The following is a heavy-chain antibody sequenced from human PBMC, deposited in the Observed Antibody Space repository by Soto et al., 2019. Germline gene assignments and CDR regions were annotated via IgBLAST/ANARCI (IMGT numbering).Heavy chain of an antibody. Sequence: QVQLVESGGGVVQPGRSLRLSCAASGFTFSSYAMHWVRRAPGKGLEWMAVMSYDGSNKYYADSVKGRFTISRDNSKNTLYLQINRLRADDTALYYCAGTGGADWGQGTLVIVSS. CDR3: AGTGGAD. CDR2: MSYDGSNK. J-gene: IGHJ4*02. V-gene: IGHV3-30-3*01. CDR1: GFTFSSYA. D-gene: IGHD7-27*01.